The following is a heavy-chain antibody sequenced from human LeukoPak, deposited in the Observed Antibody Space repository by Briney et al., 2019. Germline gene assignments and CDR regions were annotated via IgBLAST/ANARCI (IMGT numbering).Heavy chain of an antibody. Sequence: PSETLSLTCAVYGGSFSGYYWSWIRQPPGKGLEWIGEINHSGSTNYNPSLKSRVTISVDTSKNQFSLKLSSVTAAHTAVYYCARRIYSRSSEGDYWGQGTVVTVSS. D-gene: IGHD6-6*01. J-gene: IGHJ4*02. CDR2: INHSGST. V-gene: IGHV4-34*01. CDR3: ARRIYSRSSEGDY. CDR1: GGSFSGYY.